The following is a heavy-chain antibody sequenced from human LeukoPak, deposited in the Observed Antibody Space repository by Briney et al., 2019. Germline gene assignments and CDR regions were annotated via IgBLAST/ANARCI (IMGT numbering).Heavy chain of an antibody. V-gene: IGHV3-30*18. D-gene: IGHD6-19*01. CDR2: ISYDGSNK. CDR1: GFTFSSYG. J-gene: IGHJ5*02. CDR3: AKDLSSGSFDP. Sequence: GGSLRLSCAASGFTFSSYGMHWVCQAPGKGLERVAVISYDGSNKYYADSVKGRFTISRDNSKNTLYLQMNSLRAEDTAVYYCAKDLSSGSFDPWGQGTLVTVSS.